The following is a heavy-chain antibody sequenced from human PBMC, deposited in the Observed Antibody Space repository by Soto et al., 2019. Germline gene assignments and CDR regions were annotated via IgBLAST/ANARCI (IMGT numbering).Heavy chain of an antibody. CDR2: IYWDDDK. V-gene: IGHV2-5*02. CDR1: GVAVRIKKEG. D-gene: IGHD6-19*01. Sequence: SGVAVRIKKEGVGWIRQPPGKALEWLALIYWDDDKRYSPSLKSRLTITKDTSKNQVVLTMTNMDPVDTATYYCAHRSTIAVAEDYWGQGTLVTVSS. CDR3: AHRSTIAVAEDY. J-gene: IGHJ4*02.